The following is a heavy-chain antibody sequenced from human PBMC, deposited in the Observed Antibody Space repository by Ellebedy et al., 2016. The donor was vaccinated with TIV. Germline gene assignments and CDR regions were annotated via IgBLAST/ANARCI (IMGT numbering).Heavy chain of an antibody. V-gene: IGHV4-34*01. D-gene: IGHD2-21*02. Sequence: MPSETLSPTCAVYGESFSAYYWNWIRQPPGKGLEWIGEINHGGSTNYNPSLKSRVTISVDTSKNQFSLKLSSVTAADTAVYYCARGRPWRLAPDFDYWGQGTLVTVSS. CDR3: ARGRPWRLAPDFDY. CDR1: GESFSAYY. J-gene: IGHJ4*02. CDR2: INHGGST.